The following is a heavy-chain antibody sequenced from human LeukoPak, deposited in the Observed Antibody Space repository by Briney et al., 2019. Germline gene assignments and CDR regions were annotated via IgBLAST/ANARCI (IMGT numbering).Heavy chain of an antibody. V-gene: IGHV1-69*04. CDR1: GGTFSSYA. CDR3: ARDEDSGYEALDI. Sequence: SVKVSCKASGGTFSSYAISWVRQAPGQGLEWMGRIIPILGIANYAQKFQGRVTITADKSTSTAYMELSSLRSEDTAVYYCARDEDSGYEALDIWGQGTMVTVSS. CDR2: IIPILGIA. J-gene: IGHJ3*02. D-gene: IGHD5-12*01.